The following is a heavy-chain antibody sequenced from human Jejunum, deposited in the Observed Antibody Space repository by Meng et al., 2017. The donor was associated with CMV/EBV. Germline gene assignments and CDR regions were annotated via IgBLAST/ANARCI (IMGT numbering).Heavy chain of an antibody. D-gene: IGHD6-13*01. CDR2: INPNNDAT. V-gene: IGHV1-2*02. Sequence: KASGYTYHVYYIHWLRQAPGQGLEWMGWINPNNDATNYAQKFQGRITLTSDTSINTAFMELSRLRSDDTAVYYCAKVESSSWYTDWGQGTRGTVSS. CDR3: AKVESSSWYTD. CDR1: GYTYHVYY. J-gene: IGHJ4*02.